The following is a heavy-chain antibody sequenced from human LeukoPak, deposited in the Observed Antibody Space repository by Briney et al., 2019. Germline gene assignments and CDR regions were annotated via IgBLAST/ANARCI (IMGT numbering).Heavy chain of an antibody. V-gene: IGHV3-23*01. D-gene: IGHD4-11*01. J-gene: IGHJ5*02. CDR1: GVTFSNSA. Sequence: GGSLRLSCVPSGVTFSNSALSWVRQAPGKGLEWVSTITKSGDQTHYADSVRGLFTISRDIFKNTLYLQMNSLRAEDTAMYYCARRIWQLQRANWFDPWGQGTLVTVSS. CDR2: ITKSGDQT. CDR3: ARRIWQLQRANWFDP.